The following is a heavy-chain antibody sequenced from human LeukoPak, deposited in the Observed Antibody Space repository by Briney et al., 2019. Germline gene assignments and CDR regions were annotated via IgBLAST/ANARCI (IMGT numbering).Heavy chain of an antibody. CDR1: GGSISSYY. CDR3: AGRPPPYYDFWSGSFLI. D-gene: IGHD3-3*01. J-gene: IGHJ6*02. V-gene: IGHV4-59*01. Sequence: SETLSLTCTVSGGSISSYYWSWIRQPPGKGLEWIGYIYYSGSTNYNPSLKSRVTISVDTSKNQFSLKLSSVTAADTAVYYCAGRPPPYYDFWSGSFLIWGQGTTVTVS. CDR2: IYYSGST.